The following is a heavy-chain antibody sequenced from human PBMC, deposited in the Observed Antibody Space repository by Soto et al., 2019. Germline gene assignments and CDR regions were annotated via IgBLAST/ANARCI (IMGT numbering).Heavy chain of an antibody. Sequence: EVQLLESGGGLVQPGWSLRLSCAASGFTFSSSAMSWVRLATGKGLEWGSGISGSDGGTYYADSVKGRFTISRDNSKNTVHLQMSSLRVEDAALYYCAKGYSGEAWGQGTLVTVSS. CDR3: AKGYSGEA. CDR2: ISGSDGGT. J-gene: IGHJ4*02. CDR1: GFTFSSSA. V-gene: IGHV3-23*01. D-gene: IGHD2-15*01.